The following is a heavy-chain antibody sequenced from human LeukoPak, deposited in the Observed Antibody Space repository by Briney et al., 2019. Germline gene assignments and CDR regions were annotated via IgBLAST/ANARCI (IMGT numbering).Heavy chain of an antibody. V-gene: IGHV1-8*01. Sequence: ASVRVSCKASGYTFTSYDINWVRQATGQGLEWMGWMNPNSGNTGYAQKFQGRVTMTRNTSISTAYMELSSLGSEDTAVYYCARGSSLRYFDWLTPTDSRDFDYWGQGTLVTVSS. CDR2: MNPNSGNT. J-gene: IGHJ4*02. CDR1: GYTFTSYD. D-gene: IGHD3-9*01. CDR3: ARGSSLRYFDWLTPTDSRDFDY.